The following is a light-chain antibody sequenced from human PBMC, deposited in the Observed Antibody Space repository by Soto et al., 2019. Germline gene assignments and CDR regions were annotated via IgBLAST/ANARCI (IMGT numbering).Light chain of an antibody. Sequence: EIGLTQSPATLSLSPGERATLSCRASQTVRNNYLAWYQQKPGKAPRLLIYDASSRDTGIPARFSGGGSGTDFTLTISRLEPEDFAVYYCQQFSSYPLTFGGGTMV. CDR3: QQFSSYPLT. J-gene: IGKJ4*01. V-gene: IGKV3-20*01. CDR1: QTVRNNY. CDR2: DAS.